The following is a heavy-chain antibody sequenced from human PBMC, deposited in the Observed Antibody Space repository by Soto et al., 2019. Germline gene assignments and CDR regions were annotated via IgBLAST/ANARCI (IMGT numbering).Heavy chain of an antibody. CDR2: INPNSGGT. CDR1: GYSFTGYY. J-gene: IGHJ6*02. D-gene: IGHD6-13*01. CDR3: ARSAAGPGYSMDV. V-gene: IGHV1-2*04. Sequence: QLVQSGTEVKKPGASVKVSCKASGYSFTGYYIHWVRQAPRQGLEWLGWINPNSGGTNYAQKFQGWVTMTRDTSISTAYMELSRLRSDDTAVYYCARSAAGPGYSMDVWGQGTTVTVSS.